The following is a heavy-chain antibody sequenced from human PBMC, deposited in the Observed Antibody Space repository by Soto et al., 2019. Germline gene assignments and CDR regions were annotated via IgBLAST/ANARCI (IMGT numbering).Heavy chain of an antibody. CDR2: ISYDGSNK. J-gene: IGHJ3*02. CDR3: ARGGPVLLWFGEPSYDAFDI. V-gene: IGHV3-30*03. Sequence: GGSLRLSCAASGFTFSSYGMHWVRQAPGKGLEWVAVISYDGSNKYYADSVKGRFTISRDNSKNTLYLQMNSLRAEDTAVYYCARGGPVLLWFGEPSYDAFDIWGQGTMVTVSS. CDR1: GFTFSSYG. D-gene: IGHD3-10*01.